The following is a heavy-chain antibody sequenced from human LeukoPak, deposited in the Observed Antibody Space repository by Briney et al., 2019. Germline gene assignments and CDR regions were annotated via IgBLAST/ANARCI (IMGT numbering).Heavy chain of an antibody. CDR2: ISGSGGST. J-gene: IGHJ4*02. D-gene: IGHD3-9*01. V-gene: IGHV3-23*01. Sequence: PGGSLRLSCAASGFTVSSNYMSWVRQAPGKGLEWVSAISGSGGSTYYADSVKGRFTISRDNSKNTLYLQMNSLRAEDTAVYYCAKDGHDILTGSDFDYWGQGTLVTVSS. CDR1: GFTVSSNY. CDR3: AKDGHDILTGSDFDY.